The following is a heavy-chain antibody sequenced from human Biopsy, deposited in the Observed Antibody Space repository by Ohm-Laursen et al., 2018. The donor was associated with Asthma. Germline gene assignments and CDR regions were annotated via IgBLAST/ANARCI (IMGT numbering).Heavy chain of an antibody. Sequence: ASVKVSCKASGYNFISFAIHWVRQAPGQRLEWTGWVNTGNGDTKYSQKFQGRVTITRDTSASTAYMEPRSLRSEDTATYYCARTYYDFLTGQVKDVFGVWGQGTMVTVSS. CDR2: VNTGNGDT. D-gene: IGHD3-9*01. V-gene: IGHV1-3*04. J-gene: IGHJ3*01. CDR3: ARTYYDFLTGQVKDVFGV. CDR1: GYNFISFA.